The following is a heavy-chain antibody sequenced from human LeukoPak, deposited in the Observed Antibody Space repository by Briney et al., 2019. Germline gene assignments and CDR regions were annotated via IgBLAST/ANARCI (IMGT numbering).Heavy chain of an antibody. V-gene: IGHV3-21*01. D-gene: IGHD3-22*01. CDR1: GFTFSSYS. CDR2: INSSSGYI. Sequence: GGSLRLSCAASGFTFSSYSMNWVRQAPGKGLEWVSSINSSSGYIYYADSVKGRFTISRDNAKNSLYLQMNSLRAEDTAVYYCAREDYYFDSSGTHYFDYWGQGTLVTVSS. J-gene: IGHJ4*02. CDR3: AREDYYFDSSGTHYFDY.